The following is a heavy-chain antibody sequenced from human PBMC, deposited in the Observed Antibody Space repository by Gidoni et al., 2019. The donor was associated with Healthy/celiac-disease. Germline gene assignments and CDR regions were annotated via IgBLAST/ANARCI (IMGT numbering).Heavy chain of an antibody. Sequence: QVQLVQSGAEVKKPGSSVKVSCKASGGTFSSYAISWVRQAPGQGLEWMGGIIPIFGTANYAQKFQGRVTITADESTSTAYMELSSLRSEDTAVYYCARGDTRYSGYDYSAFDIWGQGTMVTVSS. CDR1: GGTFSSYA. V-gene: IGHV1-69*01. CDR3: ARGDTRYSGYDYSAFDI. D-gene: IGHD5-12*01. J-gene: IGHJ3*02. CDR2: IIPIFGTA.